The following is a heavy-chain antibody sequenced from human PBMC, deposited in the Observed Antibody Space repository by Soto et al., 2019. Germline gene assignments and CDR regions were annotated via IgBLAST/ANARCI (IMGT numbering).Heavy chain of an antibody. CDR3: VRGCGSYYSGMDV. J-gene: IGHJ6*02. D-gene: IGHD3-16*01. V-gene: IGHV3-72*01. Sequence: EVQLVESGGGLVQPGGSLRLSCAASGFTFSDHYMDWVRQAPGKGLEWVGRTENKANSYATQYAASVKGRFTISRDDSRNSLYLQMNSLISEDTAVYYCVRGCGSYYSGMDVWGQGTTVTVSS. CDR2: TENKANSYAT. CDR1: GFTFSDHY.